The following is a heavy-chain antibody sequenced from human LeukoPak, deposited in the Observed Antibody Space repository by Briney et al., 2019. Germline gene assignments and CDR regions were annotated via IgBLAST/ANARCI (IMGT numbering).Heavy chain of an antibody. D-gene: IGHD3-22*01. CDR2: ISAYNGNT. Sequence: ASVKVSCKASGYTFTSYGISWVRQAPGQGLEWMGWISAYNGNTNYAQKLQGRVTMTTDTSTSTAYMELRSLRSDDTAVYYCASTLHYDSSGYYLGYYFGYWGQGTLVTVSS. V-gene: IGHV1-18*01. J-gene: IGHJ4*02. CDR1: GYTFTSYG. CDR3: ASTLHYDSSGYYLGYYFGY.